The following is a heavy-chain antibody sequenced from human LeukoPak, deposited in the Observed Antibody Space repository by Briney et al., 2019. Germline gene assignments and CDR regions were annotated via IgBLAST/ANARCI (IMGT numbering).Heavy chain of an antibody. D-gene: IGHD5-24*01. CDR1: GVSISSSRYY. V-gene: IGHV4-39*01. Sequence: SETLSLTCTVSGVSISSSRYYWGWIRHPPGKGLEWIGNIYYSESTYYNPSLKSRVTISVDTSKNRFSLKLSSVTAADTAVYYCAKQRRDGYNYFDYWGQGTLVTVSS. CDR3: AKQRRDGYNYFDY. CDR2: IYYSEST. J-gene: IGHJ4*02.